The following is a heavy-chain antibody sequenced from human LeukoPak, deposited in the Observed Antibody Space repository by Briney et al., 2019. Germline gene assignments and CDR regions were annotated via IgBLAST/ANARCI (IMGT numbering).Heavy chain of an antibody. D-gene: IGHD6-6*01. CDR1: GFTFSSYG. CDR2: ISGSGGST. Sequence: GRSLRLSCAASGFTFSSYGMHWVRQAPRKGLEWVSAISGSGGSTYYADSVKGRFTISRDNSKNTLYLQMNSLRAEDTAVYYCAKEGTGYSRSSLAFDIWGQGTMVTVSS. J-gene: IGHJ3*02. CDR3: AKEGTGYSRSSLAFDI. V-gene: IGHV3-23*01.